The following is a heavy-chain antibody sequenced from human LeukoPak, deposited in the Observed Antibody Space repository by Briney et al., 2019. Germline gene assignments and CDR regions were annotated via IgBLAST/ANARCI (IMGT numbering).Heavy chain of an antibody. V-gene: IGHV1-2*02. Sequence: GASVKVSCKASGYTFTGYYMRWVRQAPGQGLEWMGWINPNSGGTNYAQKFQGRVTMTRDTSISTAYMELSRLRSDDTAVYYCARGGYYYDSSGCFVYWGQGTLVTVSS. D-gene: IGHD3-22*01. CDR3: ARGGYYYDSSGCFVY. J-gene: IGHJ4*02. CDR2: INPNSGGT. CDR1: GYTFTGYY.